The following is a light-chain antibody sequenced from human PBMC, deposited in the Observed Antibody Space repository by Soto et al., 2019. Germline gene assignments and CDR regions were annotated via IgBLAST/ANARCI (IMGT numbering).Light chain of an antibody. CDR1: SSDVGGYNY. V-gene: IGLV2-8*01. J-gene: IGLJ7*01. Sequence: QSALTQPPSASGSPGQSVTISCTGTSSDVGGYNYVSWYQQHPGKAPKVMIYEVNKRPSGVPDRFSGSKSGNTASLTVSGLQAEDEADYYCKSYTGIKNWVFGGGTQLTVL. CDR2: EVN. CDR3: KSYTGIKNWV.